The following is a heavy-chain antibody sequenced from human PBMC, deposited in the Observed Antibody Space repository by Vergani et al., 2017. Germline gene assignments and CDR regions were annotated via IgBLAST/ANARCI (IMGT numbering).Heavy chain of an antibody. V-gene: IGHV5-10-1*01. CDR3: ARQTQPVEMANGGGDFDL. CDR2: FDPSDSYT. CDR1: GYSFISYW. Sequence: EVQLVPSGAEVKKPGESLKISCMCSGYSFISYWISWVRQMPGKGLEWMGRFDPSDSYTNYSPAFQGHVTISADKSISTAYLQWSSLKASDTAMYYYARQTQPVEMANGGGDFDLGGGGTLVTVSS. J-gene: IGHJ2*01. D-gene: IGHD5-24*01.